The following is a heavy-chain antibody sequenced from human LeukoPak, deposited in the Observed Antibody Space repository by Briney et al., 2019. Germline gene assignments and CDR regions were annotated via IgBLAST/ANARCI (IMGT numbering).Heavy chain of an antibody. Sequence: GGSLRLSCAASGITFSSYGMHWVRQAPGKGLEWVAVISYDGSNKYYADSVKGRFTISRDNSKNTLYLQMNSLRAEDTAVYYCAREVLGISAVVRWFDPWGQGTLVTVSS. J-gene: IGHJ5*02. CDR3: AREVLGISAVVRWFDP. V-gene: IGHV3-30*03. D-gene: IGHD2-15*01. CDR1: GITFSSYG. CDR2: ISYDGSNK.